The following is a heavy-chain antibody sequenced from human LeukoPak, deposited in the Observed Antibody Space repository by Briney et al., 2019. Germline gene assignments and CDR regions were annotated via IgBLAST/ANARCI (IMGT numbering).Heavy chain of an antibody. Sequence: SETLSLTCAVHGGSLSGFYWSWIRQPPGKGLEWIGEINHSGTTNYNPSLKSRVTISVDTSKNQVSLDLASVTAADTAVYYCARASSFDKTTRWNPAYFGPWGPGSLVAVAS. J-gene: IGHJ5*02. CDR1: GGSLSGFY. CDR3: ARASSFDKTTRWNPAYFGP. CDR2: INHSGTT. D-gene: IGHD1-1*01. V-gene: IGHV4-34*01.